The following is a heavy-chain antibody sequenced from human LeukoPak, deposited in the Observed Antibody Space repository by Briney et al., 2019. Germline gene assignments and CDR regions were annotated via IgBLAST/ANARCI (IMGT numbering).Heavy chain of an antibody. Sequence: SETLSLTCTVPGGSISSSSYYWGWIRQPPGKGLEWIGSIYYSGSTYYNPSPKSRVTISVDTSKNQFSLKLSSVTAADTAVYYCARGGSSGWYSFDYWGQGTLVTVSS. CDR1: GGSISSSSYY. CDR3: ARGGSSGWYSFDY. CDR2: IYYSGST. D-gene: IGHD6-19*01. J-gene: IGHJ4*02. V-gene: IGHV4-39*07.